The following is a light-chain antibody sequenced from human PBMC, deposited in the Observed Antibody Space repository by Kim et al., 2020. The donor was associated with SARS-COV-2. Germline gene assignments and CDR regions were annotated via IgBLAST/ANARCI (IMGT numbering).Light chain of an antibody. V-gene: IGLV2-14*03. Sequence: GQSLTISCTGSSSDIGAFNFVSWYQQHPGTDPKLLIYDVSHRPSGVSNRFSGSKSGSTASLTISGLQAEDEADYYCTSYTTSNTHVFGPGTKVTVL. CDR1: SSDIGAFNF. J-gene: IGLJ1*01. CDR2: DVS. CDR3: TSYTTSNTHV.